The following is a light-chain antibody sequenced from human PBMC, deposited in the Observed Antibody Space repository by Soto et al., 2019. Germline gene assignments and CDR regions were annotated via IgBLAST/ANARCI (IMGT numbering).Light chain of an antibody. V-gene: IGKV3-20*01. J-gene: IGKJ1*01. CDR2: GAP. CDR3: QHYGTSWWT. Sequence: EIMLTQSPGTLSLSPGERATLSCRASQSVSSSFLAWYQQKPGQAPRLLIYGAPIRATGIPDRFSGSGSGTDFTLSISRLEPEDCSKYLCQHYGTSWWTFGQGTKVEIK. CDR1: QSVSSSF.